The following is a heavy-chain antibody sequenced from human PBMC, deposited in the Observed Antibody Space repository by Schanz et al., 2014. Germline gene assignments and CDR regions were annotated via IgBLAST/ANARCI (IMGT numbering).Heavy chain of an antibody. V-gene: IGHV3-15*04. J-gene: IGHJ3*02. CDR2: IENNANGATT. D-gene: IGHD1-20*01. Sequence: EVRLVESGGCLVEPRGSPRLPRSGSGFTFSEVYMSWVRQAPGKGLEWVCRIENNANGATTDYAAPVKGRFTVSRDDSRNTLYLQMNTLRTDDTALYYCTTFNNRDALYIWGQGTMVSVSS. CDR1: GFTFSEVY. CDR3: TTFNNRDALYI.